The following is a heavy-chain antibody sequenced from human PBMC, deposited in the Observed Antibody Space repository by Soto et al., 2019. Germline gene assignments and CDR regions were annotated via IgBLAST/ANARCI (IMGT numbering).Heavy chain of an antibody. CDR3: AMVDLYVTPTPQDV. D-gene: IGHD3-16*01. CDR1: GYIFVNYG. J-gene: IGHJ6*02. V-gene: IGHV1-18*01. Sequence: QVQLEQSGEEVKKPGASVKVSCKASGYIFVNYGIAWVRQAPGQGLEWLGWISPYTGNTYYATKVKGRLTLTTDTSTSTAFMDLGSLTSADTAVYYCAMVDLYVTPTPQDVWGQGTTVTVSS. CDR2: ISPYTGNT.